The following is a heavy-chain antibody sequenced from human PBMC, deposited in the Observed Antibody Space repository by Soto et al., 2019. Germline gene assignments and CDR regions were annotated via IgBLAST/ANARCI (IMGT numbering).Heavy chain of an antibody. V-gene: IGHV4-39*01. CDR2: IYYSGST. CDR1: GGSISSSSYY. D-gene: IGHD2-15*01. CDR3: ASQDIVVVVAAT. Sequence: QLQLQESGPGLVKPSETLSLTCTVSGGSISSSSYYWGWIRQPPGKGLEWIGSIYYSGSTYYNPSLKSRVTISVDTSKNQFSLKLSSVTAADTAVYYCASQDIVVVVAATWGQGTLVTVSS. J-gene: IGHJ4*02.